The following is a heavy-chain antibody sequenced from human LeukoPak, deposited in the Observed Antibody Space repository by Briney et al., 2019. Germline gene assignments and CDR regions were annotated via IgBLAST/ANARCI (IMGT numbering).Heavy chain of an antibody. CDR1: GFTLDEYG. CDR2: INWNGGST. Sequence: GGSLKLSCEASGFTLDEYGMSWVRQAPGKGLEWVSGINWNGGSTYYADSVKGSFTSSRDNAKNSLYLQVNSLRVEDTAVYYCARENARLAGAGTPFDYWGQGTLVTVSS. J-gene: IGHJ4*02. CDR3: ARENARLAGAGTPFDY. D-gene: IGHD6-13*01. V-gene: IGHV3-20*04.